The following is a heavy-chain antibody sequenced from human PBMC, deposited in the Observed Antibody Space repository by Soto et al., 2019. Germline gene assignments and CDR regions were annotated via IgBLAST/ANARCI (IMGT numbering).Heavy chain of an antibody. D-gene: IGHD3-3*01. Sequence: ASVKVSCEASGYTFTSYGISWVRQAPGQRLEWMGWINAGNGNTKYSQKFQGRVTITRDTSASTAYMEVSSLRSEDTAVYYCARGVWSGYYPSAFDIWGQATMVSVSS. J-gene: IGHJ3*02. V-gene: IGHV1-3*01. CDR1: GYTFTSYG. CDR3: ARGVWSGYYPSAFDI. CDR2: INAGNGNT.